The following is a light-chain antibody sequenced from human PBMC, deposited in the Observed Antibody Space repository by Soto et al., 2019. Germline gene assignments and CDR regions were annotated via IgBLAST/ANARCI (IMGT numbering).Light chain of an antibody. CDR3: AAWDDSLNGVV. CDR2: SYN. Sequence: QSVLTQPPSTSGTPGQRVTISCSGSSSNIGSESVNWYQQLPGTAPKLLIYSYNQRPSGVPDRFSGSKSGTSASLAISGLQSEDEADYICAAWDDSLNGVVLGLGTKVTVL. J-gene: IGLJ1*01. V-gene: IGLV1-44*01. CDR1: SSNIGSES.